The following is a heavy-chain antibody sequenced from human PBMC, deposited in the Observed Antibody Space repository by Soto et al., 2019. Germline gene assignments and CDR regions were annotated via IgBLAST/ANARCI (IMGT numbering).Heavy chain of an antibody. CDR1: GGSISSYY. D-gene: IGHD3-9*01. CDR3: GRKKIRYFIY. V-gene: IGHV4-59*08. J-gene: IGHJ4*02. Sequence: SETLSLTCTVSGGSISSYYWSWIRQPPGKGLEWIGYIYYSGSTNYNPSLKSRVTISVDTSKNQFSLKLSSVTAADTAVYYCGRKKIRYFIYWGQGTLVTVSS. CDR2: IYYSGST.